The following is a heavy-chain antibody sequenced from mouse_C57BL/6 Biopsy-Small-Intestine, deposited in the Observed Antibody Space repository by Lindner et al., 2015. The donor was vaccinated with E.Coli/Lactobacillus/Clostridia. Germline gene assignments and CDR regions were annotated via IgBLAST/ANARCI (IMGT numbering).Heavy chain of an antibody. Sequence: SVKVSCKASGYTFTSYDINWVRQAPGQGLEWMGWMKSDSGNTGYAQRFQGRVTITRDTSASTAYMELSSLTSEDTAVYYCARDRNWGNFDYWGQGTLVTVSS. D-gene: IGHD2-1*01. J-gene: IGHJ4*01. CDR1: GYTFTSYD. V-gene: IGHV1-84*02. CDR3: ARDRNWGNFDY. CDR2: MKSDSGNT.